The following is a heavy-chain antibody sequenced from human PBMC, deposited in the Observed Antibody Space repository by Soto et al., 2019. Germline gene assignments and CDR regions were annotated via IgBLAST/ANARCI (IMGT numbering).Heavy chain of an antibody. D-gene: IGHD3-16*01. Sequence: QITLKESGPTLVKPTQTLTLTCTFSGFSLTTRGVGVGWIRQPPGKALECLALIYWDDDKRYSPSLQSRLSSTKDPSKPQVVLTMTNVDPVDTATYYCAHIPNYYQYDWFDPWGQGTLVSVSS. CDR1: GFSLTTRGVG. CDR2: IYWDDDK. V-gene: IGHV2-5*02. CDR3: AHIPNYYQYDWFDP. J-gene: IGHJ5*02.